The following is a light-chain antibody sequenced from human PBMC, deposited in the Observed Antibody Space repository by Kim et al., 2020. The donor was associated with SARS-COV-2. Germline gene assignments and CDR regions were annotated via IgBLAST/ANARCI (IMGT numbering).Light chain of an antibody. CDR3: SSYTRSSTNYV. V-gene: IGLV2-14*03. CDR2: AVS. J-gene: IGLJ1*01. CDR1: SSDVGSYDY. Sequence: SITISCTGTSSDVGSYDYVSWYQQNPGKAPKLMIYAVSNRPSGVSNRFSGSKSANTASLTISGLQAEDEADYYCSSYTRSSTNYVFGTGTKVTVL.